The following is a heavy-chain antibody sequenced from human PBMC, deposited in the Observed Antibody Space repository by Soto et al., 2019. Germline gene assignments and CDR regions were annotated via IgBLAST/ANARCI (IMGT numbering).Heavy chain of an antibody. J-gene: IGHJ6*02. D-gene: IGHD6-19*01. V-gene: IGHV4-59*01. Sequence: QVQLQESGPGLVKPSETLSLTCTVSGGSISSYYWCWIRQTPGKGLEWIGYIYYSGSTNYNPSLKSRVPISVDTSKNQFSLKLSSVTAADTAVYYCAREGSGWYRNGMDVWGQGTTVTVSS. CDR1: GGSISSYY. CDR3: AREGSGWYRNGMDV. CDR2: IYYSGST.